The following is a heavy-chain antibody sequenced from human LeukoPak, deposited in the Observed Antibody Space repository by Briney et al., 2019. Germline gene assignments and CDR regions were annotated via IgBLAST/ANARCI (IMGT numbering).Heavy chain of an antibody. V-gene: IGHV3-48*03. CDR1: EFTFSSYD. Sequence: GGSLRLSCAASEFTFSSYDMNWVRQAPGKGLEWISYIGSSGSIKYYADSVKGRFTISRDNVKNSLYLQMNSLRVEDTAVYYCARDGSSWSREIDYWGQGTLVTVSS. CDR3: ARDGSSWSREIDY. J-gene: IGHJ4*02. D-gene: IGHD6-13*01. CDR2: IGSSGSIK.